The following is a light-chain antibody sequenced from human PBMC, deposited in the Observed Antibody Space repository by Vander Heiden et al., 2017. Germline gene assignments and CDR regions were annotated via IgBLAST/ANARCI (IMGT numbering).Light chain of an antibody. CDR2: GAS. CDR3: QRYRT. V-gene: IGKV3-20*01. Sequence: EIVLTQSPGTLSLSPGERATLSCRASQSVSSSYLAWYQQKPGQAPRLLIYGASSRATGIPDRFSGSGSGTDFTLTISRLEPEDFAVYYCQRYRTFGQGTKLEIK. CDR1: QSVSSSY. J-gene: IGKJ2*01.